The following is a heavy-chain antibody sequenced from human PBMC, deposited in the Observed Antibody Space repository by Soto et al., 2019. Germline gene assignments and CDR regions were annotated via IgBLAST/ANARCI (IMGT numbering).Heavy chain of an antibody. CDR3: ARDRPTSSIRARDYYYAMDV. CDR2: ISTYNGNT. Sequence: QVQQVQSGAEVKKPGASVKVSCKASGYSFITYGISWVRQAPGQGLEWMGWISTYNGNTNYAQKLQGRITMTTDTSTTTGYMELRSLRSDDTAVYYCARDRPTSSIRARDYYYAMDVWGQGTTVTVSS. CDR1: GYSFITYG. V-gene: IGHV1-18*01. D-gene: IGHD6-6*01. J-gene: IGHJ6*02.